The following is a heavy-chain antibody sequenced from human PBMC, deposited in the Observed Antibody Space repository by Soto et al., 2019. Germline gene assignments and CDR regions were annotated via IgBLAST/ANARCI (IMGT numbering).Heavy chain of an antibody. Sequence: EVQLLESGGGLVQPGGSLRLSCAASGFTFSSYAMSWVRQAPGKGLEWVSAISGSGGSTYYADSVKGRFTISRDNYKNTLYLQMNSLRAEDTAVYYCAKGLGGYYYYGMDVWGQGTTVTVSS. J-gene: IGHJ6*02. CDR2: ISGSGGST. D-gene: IGHD3-9*01. CDR3: AKGLGGYYYYGMDV. V-gene: IGHV3-23*01. CDR1: GFTFSSYA.